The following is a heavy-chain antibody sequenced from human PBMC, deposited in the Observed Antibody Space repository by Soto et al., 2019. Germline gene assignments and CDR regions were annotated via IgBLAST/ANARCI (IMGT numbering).Heavy chain of an antibody. CDR3: ARVGMASHYGMDV. Sequence: ASLKVSCKAPGYTFTGYYMHWVRQAPGQGLEWMGWINPNSGGTNYAQKFQGWVTMTRDTSISTAYMEPSRLRSDDTAVYYCARVGMASHYGMDVWGQGTTVTVSS. CDR1: GYTFTGYY. J-gene: IGHJ6*02. CDR2: INPNSGGT. V-gene: IGHV1-2*04. D-gene: IGHD6-13*01.